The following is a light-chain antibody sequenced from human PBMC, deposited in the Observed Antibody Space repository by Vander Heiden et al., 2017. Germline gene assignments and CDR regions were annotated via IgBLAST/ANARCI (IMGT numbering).Light chain of an antibody. CDR2: DAS. J-gene: IGKJ5*01. CDR3: QQFNSYPIT. CDR1: QGISSA. Sequence: AIQLTQSPSSLSASVGDRVTITGRASQGISSALAWYQQKPGKAPKLLIYDASSLESGVPSRFSGSGSGTDFTLTISSLQPADFATYYCQQFNSYPITFGQWTRLEIK. V-gene: IGKV1-13*02.